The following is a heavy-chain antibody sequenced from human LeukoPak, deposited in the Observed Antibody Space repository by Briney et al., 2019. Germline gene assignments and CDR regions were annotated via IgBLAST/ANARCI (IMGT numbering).Heavy chain of an antibody. Sequence: GGSLRLSCAASGFTFTSYAMTWVRQAPGKGLEWVSCISGSGDTTHYADSVKGRFTISRDSSKNTLYLQMNSLRAEDTAIYYCAKDPEGWNHGSLDYWGQGTLVTVSS. CDR3: AKDPEGWNHGSLDY. CDR1: GFTFTSYA. V-gene: IGHV3-23*01. J-gene: IGHJ4*02. D-gene: IGHD1-14*01. CDR2: ISGSGDTT.